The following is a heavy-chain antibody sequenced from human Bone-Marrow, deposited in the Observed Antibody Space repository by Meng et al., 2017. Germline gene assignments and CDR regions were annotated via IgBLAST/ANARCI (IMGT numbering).Heavy chain of an antibody. CDR1: GFTFSTYG. J-gene: IGHJ4*02. D-gene: IGHD6-25*01. CDR3: ARAPGIAAAA. CDR2: INSDGSIT. V-gene: IGHV3-74*02. Sequence: EVQLVESGGGLVRPGGSLSLSCAASGFTFSTYGMHWVRQAPGKGLVWVSHINSDGSITGYADSVKGRFTISRDNAKNTLFLQMSSLRAEDTAVYYCARAPGIAAAAWGQGALVTVSS.